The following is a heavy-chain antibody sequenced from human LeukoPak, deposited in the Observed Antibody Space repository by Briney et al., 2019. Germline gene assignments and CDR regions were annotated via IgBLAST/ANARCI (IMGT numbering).Heavy chain of an antibody. J-gene: IGHJ4*02. D-gene: IGHD5-24*01. CDR2: LYISGRN. Sequence: PSETLSLTCSVSGVSLVNYYLNWIRQSAGKGLKWIGRLYISGRNNYHPSLRGRLTISSGKSNNQFSHNLISVPRAGTAVFYCARVPGVATILDYWGQGILDTASS. V-gene: IGHV4-4*07. CDR3: ARVPGVATILDY. CDR1: GVSLVNYY.